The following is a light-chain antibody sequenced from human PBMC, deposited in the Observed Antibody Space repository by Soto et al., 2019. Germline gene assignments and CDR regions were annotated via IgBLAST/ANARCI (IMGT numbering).Light chain of an antibody. Sequence: QSALTQPASVSGSPGQSITISCTGSSSDIGGYKYASWYQHHPGKAPKLMIYDVSNRPSGVSNRFSGSKSGDTASLTISGLQAEYEADYYCSSYTSTTTPYVFRTGTK. J-gene: IGLJ1*01. CDR2: DVS. V-gene: IGLV2-14*03. CDR3: SSYTSTTTPYV. CDR1: SSDIGGYKY.